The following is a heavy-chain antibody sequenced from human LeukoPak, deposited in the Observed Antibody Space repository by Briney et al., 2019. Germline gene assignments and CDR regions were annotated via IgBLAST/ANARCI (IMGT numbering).Heavy chain of an antibody. V-gene: IGHV1-69*04. Sequence: ASVKVSCKASGGTFSSYAISWVRQAPGQGLEWMGRIIPVLGRTNYAQKFQGRVTIMADKSTSTAYMELSRLRSDDTAVYYCARGDSSGYSFDYWGQGTLVTVSS. CDR2: IIPVLGRT. D-gene: IGHD3-22*01. CDR3: ARGDSSGYSFDY. CDR1: GGTFSSYA. J-gene: IGHJ4*02.